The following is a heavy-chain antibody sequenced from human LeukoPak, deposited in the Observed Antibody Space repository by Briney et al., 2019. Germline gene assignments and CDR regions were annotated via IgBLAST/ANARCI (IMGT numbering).Heavy chain of an antibody. D-gene: IGHD6-25*01. J-gene: IGHJ4*02. Sequence: PSETLSLTCTVSGGSISPISSSTYYWGWIRQAPGKGLEWIGSLFYGENTHYNPFLKSRATLSVDASNNQFSLKLTSVTAADAAVYFCARQLPTAAAATRGYFDYWGQGTVVTVSS. CDR2: LFYGENT. V-gene: IGHV4-39*01. CDR3: ARQLPTAAAATRGYFDY. CDR1: GGSISPISSSTYY.